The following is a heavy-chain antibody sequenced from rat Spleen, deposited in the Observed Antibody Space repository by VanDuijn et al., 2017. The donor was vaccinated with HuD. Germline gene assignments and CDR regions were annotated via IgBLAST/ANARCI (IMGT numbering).Heavy chain of an antibody. D-gene: IGHD1-1*01. CDR2: ISYEGSST. CDR3: TTGLQ. V-gene: IGHV5-20*01. CDR1: GFTFSDYY. J-gene: IGHJ2*01. Sequence: EVQLVESDGGLVQPGRSLKLSCAASGFTFSDYYMAWVRQAPTKGLEWVTTISYEGSSTYYGDSVKGRFTISRDNAKSTLYLQMDSLRSEDTATYYCTTGLQWGQGVMVTVSS.